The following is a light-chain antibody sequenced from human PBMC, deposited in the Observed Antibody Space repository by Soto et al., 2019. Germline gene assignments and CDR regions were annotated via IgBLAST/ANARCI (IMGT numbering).Light chain of an antibody. J-gene: IGKJ4*01. Sequence: DLQMTQSPSSVSASVGDRVTITCRASQGISNWLAWYQQQPGKAPKLLIYGASSLQSGVPSRFSGGGSATHFTLISSLQPEDFATYYCQQTNTFLPLTFGGGTKVEI. CDR3: QQTNTFLPLT. CDR1: QGISNW. V-gene: IGKV1-12*01. CDR2: GAS.